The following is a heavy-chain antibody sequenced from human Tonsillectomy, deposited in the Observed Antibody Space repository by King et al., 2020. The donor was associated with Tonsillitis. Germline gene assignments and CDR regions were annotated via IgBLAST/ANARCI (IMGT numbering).Heavy chain of an antibody. CDR1: GGSISSYY. CDR3: ARGRGISPWGGSGSSYFDY. V-gene: IGHV4-59*01. CDR2: IYYIGST. Sequence: VQLQESGPGLVKPSETLSLTCTVSGGSISSYYWSWIRQPPGKGLEWIGYIYYIGSTNYNPSLKSRVTISVDTSKNQFSLKLSSVTAADTAVFYCARGRGISPWGGSGSSYFDYWGQGTLVTVSS. J-gene: IGHJ4*02. D-gene: IGHD3-10*01.